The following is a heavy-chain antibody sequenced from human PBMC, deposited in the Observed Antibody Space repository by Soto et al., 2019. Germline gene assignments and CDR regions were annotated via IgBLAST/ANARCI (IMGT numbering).Heavy chain of an antibody. J-gene: IGHJ6*02. V-gene: IGHV1-46*01. CDR1: GYTFTSYY. CDR2: INPSGGST. CDR3: ASASDYDFWSGRPLDFGMDV. D-gene: IGHD3-3*01. Sequence: GASVKVSCKASGYTFTSYYMHWVRQAPGQGLEWMGIINPSGGSTSYAQKFQGRVTMTRDTSTSTVYMELSSLRSGDTAVYYCASASDYDFWSGRPLDFGMDVWGQGTTVTVSS.